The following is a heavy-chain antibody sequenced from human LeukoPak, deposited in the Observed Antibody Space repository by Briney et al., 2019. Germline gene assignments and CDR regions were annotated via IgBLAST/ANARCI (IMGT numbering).Heavy chain of an antibody. V-gene: IGHV3-9*01. D-gene: IGHD1-14*01. CDR1: GFTFDDYA. Sequence: PGRSLRLSCAASGFTFDDYAMHWVRHAPGKGLEWVSGISWNSGSIGYADSVKGRFTISRDNAKNSLYLQMNSLRAEDTAVYYCARDESLLTPEAGYYYYYMDVWGKGTTVTVSS. J-gene: IGHJ6*03. CDR3: ARDESLLTPEAGYYYYYMDV. CDR2: ISWNSGSI.